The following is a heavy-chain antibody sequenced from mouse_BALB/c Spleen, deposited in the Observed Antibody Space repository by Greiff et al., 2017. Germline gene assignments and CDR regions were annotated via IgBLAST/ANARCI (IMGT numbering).Heavy chain of an antibody. J-gene: IGHJ1*01. V-gene: IGHV1S135*01. CDR1: GYAFTSYN. D-gene: IGHD2-1*01. CDR2: IDPYNGGT. Sequence: VQLKESGPELVKPGASVKVSCKAPGYAFTSYNMYWVKQSHGKSLEWIGYIDPYNGGTSYNQKFKGKATLTVDKSSSTAYMHLNSLTSEDSAVYYCASGNYWYFDVWGAGTTVTVSS. CDR3: ASGNYWYFDV.